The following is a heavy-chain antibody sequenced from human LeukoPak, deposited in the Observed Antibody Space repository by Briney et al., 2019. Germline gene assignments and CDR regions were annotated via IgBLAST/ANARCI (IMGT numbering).Heavy chain of an antibody. CDR3: ARAPRSWGFGY. V-gene: IGHV1-8*02. J-gene: IGHJ4*02. D-gene: IGHD7-27*01. CDR2: MNPNSGAT. CDR1: GYTFTSCD. Sequence: ASVKVSCKASGYTFTSCDFNWLRQATGQGPEWMGWMNPNSGATGYAQKFQGRVTMTRSASINTAYMELSSLTSEDTAVYYCARAPRSWGFGYWGQGTLVTVSS.